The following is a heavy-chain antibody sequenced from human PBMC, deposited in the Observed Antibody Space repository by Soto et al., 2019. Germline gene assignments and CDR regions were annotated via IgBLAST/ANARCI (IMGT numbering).Heavy chain of an antibody. D-gene: IGHD6-19*01. V-gene: IGHV1-24*01. CDR1: GYTLTELS. CDR3: ATGWGQSKAVAGTRGAFDI. J-gene: IGHJ3*02. CDR2: FDPEDGET. Sequence: ASVKVSCKVSGYTLTELSMHWVRQAPGKGLEWMGGFDPEDGETIYAQKFQGRVTMTEDTSTGTAYMELSSLRSEDTAVYYCATGWGQSKAVAGTRGAFDIWGQGTMVTVSS.